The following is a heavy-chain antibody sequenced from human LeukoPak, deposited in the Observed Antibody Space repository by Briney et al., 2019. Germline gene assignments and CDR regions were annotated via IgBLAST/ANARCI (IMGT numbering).Heavy chain of an antibody. CDR3: ARPTLYYYDSSGYYSNPPRDYYFDY. V-gene: IGHV5-51*01. CDR2: IYPGDSDT. J-gene: IGHJ4*02. CDR1: GYSFTNYW. Sequence: GESLKISCKGSGYSFTNYWIGWVRQMPGKGLEWMGIIYPGDSDTRYSPSFQGQVTISADKSISTAYLQWSSLKASDTAMYYCARPTLYYYDSSGYYSNPPRDYYFDYWGQGTLVTVSS. D-gene: IGHD3-22*01.